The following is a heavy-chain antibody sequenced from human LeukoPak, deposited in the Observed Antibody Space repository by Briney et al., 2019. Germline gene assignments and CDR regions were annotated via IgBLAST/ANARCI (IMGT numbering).Heavy chain of an antibody. CDR3: PKDMAYYYGSGSYPPENDY. CDR2: VSLAGSNK. Sequence: GGSLSLSCAAWGFTLRRYGVDWFCQGSGKGLDGVAFVSLAGSNKYYADSVKGRFTISRDNPKDTPSLQMNSLRVEDMAVYYCPKDMAYYYGSGSYPPENDYWAQGTLVSVPS. CDR1: GFTLRRYG. J-gene: IGHJ4*02. D-gene: IGHD3-10*01. V-gene: IGHV3-30*18.